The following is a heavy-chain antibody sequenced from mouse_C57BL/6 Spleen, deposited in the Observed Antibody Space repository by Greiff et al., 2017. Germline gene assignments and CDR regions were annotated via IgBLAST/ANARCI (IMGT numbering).Heavy chain of an antibody. Sequence: QVQLQQSGAELVRPGTSVKMSCKASGYTFTNYWIGWAKQRPGHGLEWIGDIYPGGGYTNYNEKFKGKATLTADKSSSTAYMQFSSLTSEDSAIYYCARSGGTGSRDYWGQGTSVTVSS. D-gene: IGHD4-1*01. J-gene: IGHJ4*01. CDR2: IYPGGGYT. V-gene: IGHV1-63*01. CDR3: ARSGGTGSRDY. CDR1: GYTFTNYW.